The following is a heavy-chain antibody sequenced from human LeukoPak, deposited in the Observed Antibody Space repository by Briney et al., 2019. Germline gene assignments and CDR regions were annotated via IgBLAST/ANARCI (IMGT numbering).Heavy chain of an antibody. CDR1: GYRFGNYC. CDR3: AWVYPLRPLNTGRLPKRYYSDA. D-gene: IGHD1-26*01. J-gene: IGHJ5*02. Sequence: ASVKVSCTGSGYRFGNYCMRWVRQAPGQGLEYVGWISTYKSHTNYAQRFQGRVTMTTDISTGTAYIELKRLRTDVCTVYCCAWVYPLRPLNTGRLPKRYYSDACGQGTLVTVSS. V-gene: IGHV1-18*01. CDR2: ISTYKSHT.